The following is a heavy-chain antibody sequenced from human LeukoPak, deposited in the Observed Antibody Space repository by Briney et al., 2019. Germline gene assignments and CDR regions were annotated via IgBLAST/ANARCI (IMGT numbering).Heavy chain of an antibody. CDR2: ISAYNGNT. CDR3: ARAESGYSYGYYYYLDY. Sequence: ASVKVSCKASGYTFTSYGISWVRQAPGQGLEWMGWISAYNGNTNYAQKLQGRVTMTTDTSTSTAYMELRSLRSDDTAVYYCARAESGYSYGYYYYLDYWGQGTLVTVSS. D-gene: IGHD5-18*01. J-gene: IGHJ4*02. V-gene: IGHV1-18*01. CDR1: GYTFTSYG.